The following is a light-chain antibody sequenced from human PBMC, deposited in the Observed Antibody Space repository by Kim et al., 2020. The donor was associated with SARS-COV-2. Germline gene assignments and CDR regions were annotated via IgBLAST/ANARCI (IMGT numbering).Light chain of an antibody. J-gene: IGLJ2*01. CDR2: DDT. CDR3: QVWDTRSDHVV. V-gene: IGLV3-21*03. CDR1: NVGTKS. Sequence: APGTTARIACGGINVGTKSRHWYQKKPGQAPVLVVYDDTDRPSGIPERFSGSNSGNTATLTISGVEAGDEADYFCQVWDTRSDHVVFGGGTQLTVL.